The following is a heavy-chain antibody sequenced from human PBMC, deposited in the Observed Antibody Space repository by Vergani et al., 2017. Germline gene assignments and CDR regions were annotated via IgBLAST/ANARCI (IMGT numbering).Heavy chain of an antibody. CDR2: IKSTFDRGTT. Sequence: VQLVESGGGIVKPGGSLRLSCVASGFRFRNAWMNWVRRTPGKGLEWVGRIKSTFDRGTTDYAAAVKGRFTISRDDSKNTLFMQMNGLKTEDIGVYYCTTDPRYCGDGSCYWLRDHHYYGMDVWGQGTTVTVSS. CDR3: TTDPRYCGDGSCYWLRDHHYYGMDV. D-gene: IGHD2-21*01. J-gene: IGHJ6*02. CDR1: GFRFRNAW. V-gene: IGHV3-15*07.